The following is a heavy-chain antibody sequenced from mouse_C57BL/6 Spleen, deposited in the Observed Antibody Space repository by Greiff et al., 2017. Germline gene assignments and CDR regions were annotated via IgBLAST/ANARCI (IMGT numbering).Heavy chain of an antibody. CDR2: IDPNSGGT. CDR1: GYTFTSYW. V-gene: IGHV1-72*01. J-gene: IGHJ1*03. D-gene: IGHD1-1*01. Sequence: VKQSCKASGYTFTSYWMHWVKQRPGRGLEWIGRIDPNSGGTKYNEKFKSKATLTVDKPSSTAYMQLSSLTSEDSAVDYCARFGSSHWYFDVWGTGTTVTVSS. CDR3: ARFGSSHWYFDV.